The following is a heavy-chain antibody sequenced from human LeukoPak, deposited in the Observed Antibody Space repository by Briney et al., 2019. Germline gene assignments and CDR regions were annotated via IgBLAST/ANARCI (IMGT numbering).Heavy chain of an antibody. D-gene: IGHD6-6*01. CDR2: IKQDGSEK. V-gene: IGHV3-7*01. CDR1: GFTFSSYW. Sequence: PGGSLRLSCAASGFTFSSYWMSWVRQAPGKGLEWVANIKQDGSEKYYVDSVKGRFTISRDNAKNSLYLQMNSLRAEDTAVYYCARDPSIAARPGGWFDPWGQGTLVTVSS. CDR3: ARDPSIAARPGGWFDP. J-gene: IGHJ5*02.